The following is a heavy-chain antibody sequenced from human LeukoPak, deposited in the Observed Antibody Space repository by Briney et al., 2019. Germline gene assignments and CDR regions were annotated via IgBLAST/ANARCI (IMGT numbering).Heavy chain of an antibody. Sequence: SETLSLTCIVSGGSISEFYWSWIRQPPGKGLEWIGYIYHSGTTNYNPSLKSRVSISVDTSKNQFSLTLTSVTAADTAVYYCARGRSIYYYYMDVWGKGTTVTVSS. CDR3: ARGRSIYYYYMDV. CDR2: IYHSGTT. D-gene: IGHD2/OR15-2a*01. V-gene: IGHV4-59*01. CDR1: GGSISEFY. J-gene: IGHJ6*03.